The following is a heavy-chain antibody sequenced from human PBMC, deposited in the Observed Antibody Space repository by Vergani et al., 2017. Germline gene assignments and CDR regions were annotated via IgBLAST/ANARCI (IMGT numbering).Heavy chain of an antibody. CDR1: GYTFTGYY. V-gene: IGHV1-2*04. D-gene: IGHD2-2*01. J-gene: IGHJ2*01. Sequence: QVQLVQSGAEVKKPGASVKVSCKASGYTFTGYYMHWVRQAPGQGLEWMGWINPNSGGTNYAQKFQGWVTMTRDTSISTAYMELSRLRSDDTAVYYCARAPGLGYCSSTSCYVGDWYFDLWGRGTLVTVSS. CDR2: INPNSGGT. CDR3: ARAPGLGYCSSTSCYVGDWYFDL.